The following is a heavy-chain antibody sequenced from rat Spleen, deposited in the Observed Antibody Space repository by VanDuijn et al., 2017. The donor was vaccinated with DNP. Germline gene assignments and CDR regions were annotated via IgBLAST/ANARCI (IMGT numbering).Heavy chain of an antibody. CDR1: GFTFSDYN. J-gene: IGHJ2*01. Sequence: EVQLVASGGGLVQPGKSLKLSCAASGFTFSDYNMTWIRQVPGKGLEWVASITGSGGSNYYPDSVKGRFTISRDNAKNTLYLQMNSLRSEDMATYYCIRWNSGHFDYWGQGVMVTVSS. CDR3: IRWNSGHFDY. V-gene: IGHV5-31*01. D-gene: IGHD4-3*01. CDR2: ITGSGGSN.